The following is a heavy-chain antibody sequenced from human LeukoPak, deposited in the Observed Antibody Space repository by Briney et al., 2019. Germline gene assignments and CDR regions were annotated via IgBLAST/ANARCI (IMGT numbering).Heavy chain of an antibody. V-gene: IGHV4-38-2*02. CDR1: GYSISSGYY. J-gene: IGHJ6*02. D-gene: IGHD5-18*01. CDR3: ARDRIPQNYYYYGMDV. CDR2: IYHSGST. Sequence: SETLSLTCTVSGYSISSGYYWGWIRQPPGKGLEWIGSIYHSGSTNYNPSLKSRVTISVDTSKNQFSLKLSSVTAADTAVYYCARDRIPQNYYYYGMDVWGQGTTVTVSS.